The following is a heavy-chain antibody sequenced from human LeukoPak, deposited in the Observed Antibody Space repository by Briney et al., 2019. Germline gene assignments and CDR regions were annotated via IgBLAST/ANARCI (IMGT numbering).Heavy chain of an antibody. CDR3: AKDHDLVVLITLDY. CDR2: ISGSGGST. J-gene: IGHJ4*02. Sequence: GSLRLPCAASGFNPSRHGKGRVRQAPGEGVELVSAISGSGGSTYYADSVKGRFTISRDNSKNTLYLQMNSLRAEDTAVYYCAKDHDLVVLITLDYWGQGTLVTVSS. CDR1: GFNPSRHG. V-gene: IGHV3-23*01. D-gene: IGHD3-22*01.